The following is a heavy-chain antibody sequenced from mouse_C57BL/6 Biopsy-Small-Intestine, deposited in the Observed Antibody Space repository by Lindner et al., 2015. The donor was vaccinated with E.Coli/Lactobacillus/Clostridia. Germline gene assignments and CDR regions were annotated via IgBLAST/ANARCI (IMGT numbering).Heavy chain of an antibody. CDR2: IYPNNGGT. CDR1: GYTFTDYN. Sequence: VQLQESGPELVKPGASVKISCKASGYTFTDYNMDWVKQSHGKSLEWIGYIYPNNGGTGYNQKFKSKATLTVDKSSSTAYMELHSLTSEDSAVYYCVHWDAAYWGQGTLVTVSA. CDR3: VHWDAAY. D-gene: IGHD4-1*01. J-gene: IGHJ3*01. V-gene: IGHV1-34*02.